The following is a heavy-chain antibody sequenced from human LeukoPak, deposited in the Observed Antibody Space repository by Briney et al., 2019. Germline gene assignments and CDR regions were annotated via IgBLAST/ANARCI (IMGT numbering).Heavy chain of an antibody. CDR2: IYYSGST. Sequence: PSQTLSLTCTVSGGSISSGGYYWSWIRQHPGKGLEWIGYIYYSGSTNYNPSLKSRVTISVDTSKNQFSLKLSSVTAADTAVYYCAREEQQLVFDYWGQGTLVTVSS. D-gene: IGHD6-13*01. J-gene: IGHJ4*02. CDR1: GGSISSGGYY. CDR3: AREEQQLVFDY. V-gene: IGHV4-61*08.